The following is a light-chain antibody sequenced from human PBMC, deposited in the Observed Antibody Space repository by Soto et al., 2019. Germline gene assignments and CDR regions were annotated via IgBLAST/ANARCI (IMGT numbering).Light chain of an antibody. CDR2: AAS. CDR1: QSVTNTY. CDR3: QQYGSSVWT. J-gene: IGKJ1*01. Sequence: EAVLTQSPGTLSLSPGDRATLSCRASQSVTNTYLAWYQQKPGQAPRLLMYAASSRATGIPDRFTGSGSGTDFTLTISRLEPEDFAVYYCQQYGSSVWTFGQGTKV. V-gene: IGKV3-20*01.